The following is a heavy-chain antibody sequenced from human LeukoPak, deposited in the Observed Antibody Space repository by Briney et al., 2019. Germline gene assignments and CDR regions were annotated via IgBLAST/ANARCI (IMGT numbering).Heavy chain of an antibody. J-gene: IGHJ4*02. CDR3: AREVTNYYDSSGYLDY. V-gene: IGHV4-30-2*01. Sequence: SSETLSLTCAVSGGSISSGGYSWSWIRQPPGKGLEWIGYIYHSGSTYYNPSLKSRVPISVDRSKDQFSLKLSSVTAADTAVYYCAREVTNYYDSSGYLDYWGQGTLVTVSS. D-gene: IGHD3-22*01. CDR2: IYHSGST. CDR1: GGSISSGGYS.